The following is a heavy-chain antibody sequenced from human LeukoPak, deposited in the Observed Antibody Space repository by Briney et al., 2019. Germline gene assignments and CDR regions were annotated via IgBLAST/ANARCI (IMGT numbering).Heavy chain of an antibody. Sequence: GGSLRLSCAAPEFTVSSNYMSWVRQAPGKGLEWVSVIYSDGSAYYADSVKGRFTISRHNSKNTLYLQMNSLRAEDTAVYYCASGGYSPDAYWGQGTLVTVSS. D-gene: IGHD6-25*01. CDR3: ASGGYSPDAY. CDR1: EFTVSSNY. J-gene: IGHJ4*02. V-gene: IGHV3-53*04. CDR2: IYSDGSA.